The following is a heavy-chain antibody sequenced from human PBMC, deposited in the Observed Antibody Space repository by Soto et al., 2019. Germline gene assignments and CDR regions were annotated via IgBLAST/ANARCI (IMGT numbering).Heavy chain of an antibody. CDR1: GCRVSPDC. Sequence: WDALKRSCGRSGCRVSPDCIGWVRQMPGKSKEWMGIIYPGDSDTRYSPSFQGQVTISADKSISTACLQWGSRKASDTAVYYCSICVVPGGETGHGIYFRAQGTT. CDR3: SICVVPGGETGHGIYF. CDR2: IYPGDSDT. V-gene: IGHV5-51*01. J-gene: IGHJ6*02. D-gene: IGHD1-1*01.